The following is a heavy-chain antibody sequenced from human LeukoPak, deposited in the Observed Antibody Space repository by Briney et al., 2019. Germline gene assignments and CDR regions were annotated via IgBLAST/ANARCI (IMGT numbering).Heavy chain of an antibody. J-gene: IGHJ5*02. CDR3: ATLVGATIDWFDP. CDR2: IIPILGIA. V-gene: IGHV1-69*04. Sequence: SVKVSCKASGGTFSSYAISWVRQAPGQGLEWMGRIIPILGIANYAQKFQGRVTITADKSTSTAYMELSSLRSEDTAVCYCATLVGATIDWFDPWGQGTLVTVSS. D-gene: IGHD1-26*01. CDR1: GGTFSSYA.